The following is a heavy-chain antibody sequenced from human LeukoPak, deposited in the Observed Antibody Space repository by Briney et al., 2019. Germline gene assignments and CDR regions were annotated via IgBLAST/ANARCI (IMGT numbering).Heavy chain of an antibody. CDR1: GYTFTSYG. CDR2: TSADNGHT. D-gene: IGHD3-10*02. V-gene: IGHV1-18*01. Sequence: ASVKVSCKASGYTFTSYGISWVRQAPVQGLEWMGFTSADNGHTNYVQKFQGRVTMTTDTSTSTAYMELRSLRFDDTAMYYCARDYFSDYVFDFWGQGTLITVSS. J-gene: IGHJ4*02. CDR3: ARDYFSDYVFDF.